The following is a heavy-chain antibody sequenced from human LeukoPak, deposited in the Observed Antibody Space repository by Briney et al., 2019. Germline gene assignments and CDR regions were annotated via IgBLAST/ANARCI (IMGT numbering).Heavy chain of an antibody. CDR1: GDSITGGGYY. Sequence: SETLSLTCTVSGDSITGGGYYWSWIRHNPGKGLEWIGYIYYSGRTEYNPSLKSRVTMSVDTSENQFSLKLSSVTAADTAVYYCARGRGGTFDIWGQGTMVTVSS. J-gene: IGHJ3*02. CDR3: ARGRGGTFDI. D-gene: IGHD3-16*01. V-gene: IGHV4-31*03. CDR2: IYYSGRT.